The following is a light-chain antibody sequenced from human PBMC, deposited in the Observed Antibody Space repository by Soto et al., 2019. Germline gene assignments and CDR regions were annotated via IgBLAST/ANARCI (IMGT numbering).Light chain of an antibody. CDR3: LLSYSGARARV. CDR1: TGAVTSGHY. Sequence: QAVVTQEPSLTVSPGGTVTLTCGSSTGAVTSGHYPYWFQQKPGQVPRTLIYDTSNKHSWTPARFSGSLLGGKAALTLSGXXXXXXXXXXXLLSYSGARARVFGGGTKLTVL. V-gene: IGLV7-46*01. J-gene: IGLJ3*02. CDR2: DTS.